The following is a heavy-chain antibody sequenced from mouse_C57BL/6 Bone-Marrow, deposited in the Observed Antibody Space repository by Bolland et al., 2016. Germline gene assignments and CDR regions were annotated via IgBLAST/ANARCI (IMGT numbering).Heavy chain of an antibody. CDR2: INSDGGST. J-gene: IGHJ3*01. CDR3: ASTASWFAY. Sequence: AAINSDGGSTYYPDTMERRFIISRDNTKKTLYLQMSSLRSEDTALYYCASTASWFAYWGQGTLV. D-gene: IGHD3-1*01. V-gene: IGHV5-2*01.